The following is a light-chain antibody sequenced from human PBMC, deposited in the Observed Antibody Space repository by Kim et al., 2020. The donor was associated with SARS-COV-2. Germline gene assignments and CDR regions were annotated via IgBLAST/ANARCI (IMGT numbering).Light chain of an antibody. CDR1: QSISSW. CDR2: KAS. V-gene: IGKV1-5*03. J-gene: IGKJ1*01. Sequence: DIQMTQSPSTLSASVGDRVTITCRASQSISSWLAWYQQKPGKAPKLLIYKASSLESGVPSRFSGSGSGTEFTLTISSLQPDDFANYYCQQYNSSPWTFGQGTKVDIK. CDR3: QQYNSSPWT.